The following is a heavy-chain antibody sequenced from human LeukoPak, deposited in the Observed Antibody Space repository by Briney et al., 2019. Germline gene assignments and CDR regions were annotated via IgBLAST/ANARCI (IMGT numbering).Heavy chain of an antibody. J-gene: IGHJ4*02. CDR2: ISYDGSNK. CDR1: GFTFSSYG. V-gene: IGHV3-30*18. Sequence: GRSLRLSCAASGFTFSSYGMHWVRQAPGKGLGWVAVISYDGSNKYYADSVKGRFTISRDNSKNTLYLQMNSLRAEDTAVYYCAKDQHSSGSYYPLDYWGQGTLVTVSS. CDR3: AKDQHSSGSYYPLDY. D-gene: IGHD1-26*01.